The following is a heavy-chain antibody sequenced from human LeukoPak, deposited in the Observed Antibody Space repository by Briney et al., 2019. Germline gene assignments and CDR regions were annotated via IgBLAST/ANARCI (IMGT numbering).Heavy chain of an antibody. V-gene: IGHV3-48*03. CDR1: GFTFSSYE. CDR2: ISSSGSTI. J-gene: IGHJ4*02. D-gene: IGHD6-6*01. CDR3: ASQTIAAGRDY. Sequence: PGGPLRLSCAASGFTFSSYEMNWVRQAPGKGLEWVSYISSSGSTIYYADSVKGRFTISRDNAKNSLYLQMNSLRAEDTAVYYCASQTIAAGRDYWGQGTLVTVSS.